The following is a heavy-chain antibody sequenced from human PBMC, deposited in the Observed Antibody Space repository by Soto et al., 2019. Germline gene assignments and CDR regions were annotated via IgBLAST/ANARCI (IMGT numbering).Heavy chain of an antibody. CDR3: ARDIAVARKYYCYMDV. J-gene: IGHJ6*03. CDR2: INAGNGNT. CDR1: GYTFTSYA. D-gene: IGHD6-19*01. V-gene: IGHV1-3*01. Sequence: QVPLVQSGAEVKKPGASVKVSCKASGYTFTSYAMHWVRQAPGQRLEWMGWINAGNGNTKYSQKFQGRVPITRDTSASTAHMELSSLRSEDTAMYYGARDIAVARKYYCYMDVWGKGTTVTVSS.